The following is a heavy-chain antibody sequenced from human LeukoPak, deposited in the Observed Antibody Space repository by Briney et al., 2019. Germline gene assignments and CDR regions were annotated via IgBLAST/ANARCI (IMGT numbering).Heavy chain of an antibody. CDR3: ARTQRFGDYNLDY. CDR1: GFTFSNYE. J-gene: IGHJ4*02. D-gene: IGHD4-17*01. Sequence: GGSLRLSCAASGFTFSNYEMNWVRQAPGKGPEWVSYIRNSGSTTYYADSVKGRFTVSRDNAKNALCLQMSSLRAEDTAVYYCARTQRFGDYNLDYWGQGSLVTVSS. CDR2: IRNSGSTT. V-gene: IGHV3-48*03.